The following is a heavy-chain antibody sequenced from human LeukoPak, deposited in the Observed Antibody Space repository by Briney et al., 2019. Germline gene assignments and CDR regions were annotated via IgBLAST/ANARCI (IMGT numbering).Heavy chain of an antibody. CDR2: ITDSGGAT. CDR1: GFTFSSSA. CDR3: AQRAQLPKRHFDY. Sequence: GGSLRLSCAASGFTFSSSAMSWVRQAPGKGLEWVSTITDSGGATYHADSVKGRFTISRDNSKNTLYLQMNSLRAEDTAVYYCAQRAQLPKRHFDYWGQGTLVTVSS. J-gene: IGHJ4*02. V-gene: IGHV3-23*01. D-gene: IGHD2-2*01.